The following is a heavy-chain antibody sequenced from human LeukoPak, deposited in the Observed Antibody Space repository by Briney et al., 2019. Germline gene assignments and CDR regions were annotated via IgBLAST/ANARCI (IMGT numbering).Heavy chain of an antibody. CDR2: IYTSGST. CDR1: GGSISSYY. CDR3: AISITHDYYYYYMDV. Sequence: SETLSLTCTVSGGSISSYYWSWIRQPAGKGLEWIGRIYTSGSTNYNPSLKSRVTMSVDTSKNQFSLKLSSVTAADTAVYYCAISITHDYYYYYMDVWGKGTTVTVSS. D-gene: IGHD1-14*01. V-gene: IGHV4-4*07. J-gene: IGHJ6*03.